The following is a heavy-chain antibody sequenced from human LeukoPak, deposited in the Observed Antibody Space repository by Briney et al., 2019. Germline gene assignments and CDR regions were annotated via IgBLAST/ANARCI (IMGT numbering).Heavy chain of an antibody. Sequence: GGSLRLSCAASGFTFSSYWMSWVRQAPGKGLEWVANINQDGSETYYVDSVKGRFTISGDNTKTSLYLQMNSLRADDTALYYCVRDAGYSGYMINDMWGQGTMVTVSS. J-gene: IGHJ3*02. D-gene: IGHD5-12*01. CDR2: INQDGSET. CDR1: GFTFSSYW. CDR3: VRDAGYSGYMINDM. V-gene: IGHV3-7*01.